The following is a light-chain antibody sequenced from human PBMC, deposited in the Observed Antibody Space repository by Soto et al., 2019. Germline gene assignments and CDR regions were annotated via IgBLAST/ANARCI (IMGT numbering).Light chain of an antibody. J-gene: IGLJ2*01. V-gene: IGLV2-8*01. CDR1: SSDVGDYNY. CDR3: SSYAGSNNLI. CDR2: DVN. Sequence: QSALTQPASVSGSPGQSITISCTGTSSDVGDYNYVSWYQQHPGKAPKLMIYDVNKRPSGVPDRFSGSKSGNTASLTVSGLQSEDEADYYCSSYAGSNNLIFGGGTKLTVL.